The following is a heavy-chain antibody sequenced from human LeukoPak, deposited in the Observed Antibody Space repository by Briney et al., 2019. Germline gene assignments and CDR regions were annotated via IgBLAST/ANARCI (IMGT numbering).Heavy chain of an antibody. CDR3: ARDRVDFNV. Sequence: SQTLSLTCTVAAGSISSYYWSWIRQPPGKGLEWIGYIYYSGSTNYNPSLKSRVTISVDTSKNQFSLKLSSVTAADTAVYYCARDRVDFNVWDKGTTVTVSS. J-gene: IGHJ6*04. CDR1: AGSISSYY. CDR2: IYYSGST. V-gene: IGHV4-59*01. D-gene: IGHD3-3*01.